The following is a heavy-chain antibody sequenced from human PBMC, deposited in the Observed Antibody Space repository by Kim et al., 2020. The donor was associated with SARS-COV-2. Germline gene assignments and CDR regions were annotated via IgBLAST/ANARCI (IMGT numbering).Heavy chain of an antibody. CDR3: ARGGATTAAGSK. D-gene: IGHD6-13*01. J-gene: IGHJ4*02. CDR1: GFTFSSYT. Sequence: GGSLRLSCAASGFTFSSYTMNWVRQAPGKGLEWVSSISSSSSYIYYADSVKGRFTISRDNAKNSLYLQMNSLRAEDTAVYYCARGGATTAAGSKWGQGTLVTVSS. V-gene: IGHV3-21*01. CDR2: ISSSSSYI.